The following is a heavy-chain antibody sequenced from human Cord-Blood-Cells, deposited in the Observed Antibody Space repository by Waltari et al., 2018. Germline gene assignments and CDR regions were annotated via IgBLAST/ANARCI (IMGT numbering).Heavy chain of an antibody. CDR1: VGSFSGYY. J-gene: IGHJ4*02. D-gene: IGHD3-22*01. Sequence: QVQLQQWGAGLLKPSETLSLTCAVYVGSFSGYYWSWIRQPPGKGLEWIGEINHNGSTNYNPPPKSRVTISVDTSKNQFSLKLSCVVAAEAAVYYCARRAFYYYDSSDYYYWGQGTLVTVSS. V-gene: IGHV4-34*01. CDR2: INHNGST. CDR3: ARRAFYYYDSSDYYY.